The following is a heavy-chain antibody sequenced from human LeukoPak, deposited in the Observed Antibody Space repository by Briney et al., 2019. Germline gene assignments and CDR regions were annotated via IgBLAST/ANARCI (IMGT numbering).Heavy chain of an antibody. CDR2: IRSSSSTI. J-gene: IGHJ4*02. D-gene: IGHD2-15*01. Sequence: GGSLRLSCAASGFTFSSYNMNWVRQAPGKGLEWVSFIRSSSSTIYYADSVKGRFTISRDNAKNALYLQMNSLRADDTAVYYCAREDCSGGSCYSYLDYWGQGTLVTVSS. V-gene: IGHV3-48*01. CDR3: AREDCSGGSCYSYLDY. CDR1: GFTFSSYN.